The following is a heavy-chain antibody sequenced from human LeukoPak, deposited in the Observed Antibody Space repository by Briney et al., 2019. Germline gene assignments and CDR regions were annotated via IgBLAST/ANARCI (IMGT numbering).Heavy chain of an antibody. D-gene: IGHD3-22*01. CDR1: GYTFTGYY. CDR2: INPNSGGT. V-gene: IGHV1-2*06. Sequence: ASVKVSCKASGYTFTGYYMHWVRQAPGQGLEWMGRINPNSGGTNYAQKFQGRVTMTRDTSISTAYMELSRLRSDDTAVYYCARYLPRQYYYDERFDPWGQGTLVTVSS. CDR3: ARYLPRQYYYDERFDP. J-gene: IGHJ5*02.